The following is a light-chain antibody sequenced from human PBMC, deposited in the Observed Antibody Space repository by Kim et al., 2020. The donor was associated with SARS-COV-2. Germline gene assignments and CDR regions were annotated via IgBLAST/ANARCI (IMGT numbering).Light chain of an antibody. J-gene: IGLJ3*02. CDR3: SSFTSRTTWV. CDR1: SSDVGSYNR. CDR2: EVS. Sequence: QSALTQPPSVSGSPGQSVTISCTGTSSDVGSYNRVSWYQQSPGTAPKLMIYEVSNRPSGVPDRFSGSKSGNTASLTISGVQAEDEADYYCSSFTSRTTWVFGGGTKVTVL. V-gene: IGLV2-18*02.